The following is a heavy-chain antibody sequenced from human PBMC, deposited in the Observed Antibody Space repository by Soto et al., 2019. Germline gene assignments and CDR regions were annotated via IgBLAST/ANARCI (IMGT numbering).Heavy chain of an antibody. V-gene: IGHV1-18*04. D-gene: IGHD3-10*01. J-gene: IGHJ4*02. CDR1: GYTFTSYG. CDR2: ISAYNGNT. CDR3: ARTSRVWFGEPSYDY. Sequence: GPSVKVSCKASGYTFTSYGISWVRQAPGQGLEWMGWISAYNGNTNYAQKLQGRVTMTTDTSTSTAYMELRSLRSDDTAVYYCARTSRVWFGEPSYDYWGQGTLVTVSS.